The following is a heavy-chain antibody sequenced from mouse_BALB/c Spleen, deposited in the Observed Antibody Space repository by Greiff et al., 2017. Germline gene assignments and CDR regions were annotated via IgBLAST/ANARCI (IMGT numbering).Heavy chain of an antibody. V-gene: IGHV5-4*02. Sequence: EVQLVESGGGLVKPGGSLKLSCAASRFTFSDYYMYWVRQTPEKRLEWVATISDGGSYTYYPDSVKGRFTISRDNAKNNLYLQMSSLKSEDTAMYYCARDREFITTAAFAYWGQGTLVTVSA. J-gene: IGHJ3*01. CDR1: RFTFSDYY. CDR3: ARDREFITTAAFAY. D-gene: IGHD1-2*01. CDR2: ISDGGSYT.